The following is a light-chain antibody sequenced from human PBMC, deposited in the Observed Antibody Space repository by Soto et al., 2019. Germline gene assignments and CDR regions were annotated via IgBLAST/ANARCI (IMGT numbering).Light chain of an antibody. CDR1: QSVSSSY. CDR2: GAS. J-gene: IGKJ2*01. Sequence: EFVLTQSPGTLSLSPGERATLSCRASQSVSSSYLAWYQQKPGQAPRLLIYGASNRASGIPDRFSGGASGTGFTLTISRLEPEDFAVYFCQQYGGLPPFTFGQGT. V-gene: IGKV3-20*01. CDR3: QQYGGLPPFT.